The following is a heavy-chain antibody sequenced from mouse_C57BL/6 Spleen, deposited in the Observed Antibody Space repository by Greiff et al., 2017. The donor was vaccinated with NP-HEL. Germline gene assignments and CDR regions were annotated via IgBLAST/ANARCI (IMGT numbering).Heavy chain of an antibody. D-gene: IGHD2-3*01. CDR1: GYTFTSYW. V-gene: IGHV1-69*01. J-gene: IGHJ3*01. CDR3: ARSDGYPFAD. Sequence: QVQLQQPGAELVMPGASVKLSCKASGYTFTSYWMHWVKQRPGQGLEWIGEIDPSDSYTNYNQKFKGKSTLTVDKSSSTAYMQLSSLTSEDSAVYYCARSDGYPFADWGQGTLVTVSA. CDR2: IDPSDSYT.